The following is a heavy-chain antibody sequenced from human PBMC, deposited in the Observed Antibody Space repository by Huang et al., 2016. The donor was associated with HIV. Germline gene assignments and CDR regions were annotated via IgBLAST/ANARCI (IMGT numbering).Heavy chain of an antibody. CDR3: ASGPHSARTLDF. V-gene: IGHV4-34*01. D-gene: IGHD6-6*01. J-gene: IGHJ4*02. Sequence: QVQLQQWGAGLLKPSETLSLTCAVYGGSFTGYYWSWFRQPPGQGLAWIGEIDPSGSTHYNPSLKSRVPMSVDTAKNQFSLKLISVTAADTAMYDCASGPHSARTLDFWGQGTLVTVSS. CDR1: GGSFTGYY. CDR2: IDPSGST.